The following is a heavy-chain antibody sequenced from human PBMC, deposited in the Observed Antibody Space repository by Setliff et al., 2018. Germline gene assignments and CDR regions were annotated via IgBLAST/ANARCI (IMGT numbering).Heavy chain of an antibody. Sequence: PSETLSLTCTVSGDSIYNQFWSWVRQPPGKGLQWIGYIYSTGSTNYNPSLKSRVTISVDTSKNQFSLKLTSVTAADTAVYYCARHKSNGSGSYPSLYMDVWGKGIMVTV. CDR2: IYSTGST. J-gene: IGHJ6*03. CDR1: GDSIYNQF. CDR3: ARHKSNGSGSYPSLYMDV. D-gene: IGHD3-10*01. V-gene: IGHV4-59*08.